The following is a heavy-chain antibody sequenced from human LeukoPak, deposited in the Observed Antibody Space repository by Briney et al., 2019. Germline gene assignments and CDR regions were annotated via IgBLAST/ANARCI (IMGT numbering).Heavy chain of an antibody. CDR1: GFTFSSYS. Sequence: GGSLRLSCAASGFTFSSYSMNWVRQAPGRGLEWVSSISSSSSYIYYADSVKGRFTISRDNAKNSLYLQMNSLRAEDTAVYYCARDSVRVGYGSESLPFYWGQGTLVTVSS. D-gene: IGHD3-10*01. CDR2: ISSSSSYI. V-gene: IGHV3-21*01. J-gene: IGHJ4*02. CDR3: ARDSVRVGYGSESLPFY.